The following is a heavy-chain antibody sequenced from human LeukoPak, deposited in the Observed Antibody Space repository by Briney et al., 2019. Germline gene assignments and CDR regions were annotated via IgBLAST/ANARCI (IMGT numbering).Heavy chain of an antibody. D-gene: IGHD2-2*01. Sequence: GGSLRLSCAASGSTFSDYHMNWVRQAPGTGLEWVSYISTGSSTRYYADSVKGRFTISRDNARNSLYLQMNSLRVEDTAVYYCARGANSIHQLDYWGQGTLITVSS. V-gene: IGHV3-48*01. J-gene: IGHJ4*02. CDR3: ARGANSIHQLDY. CDR2: ISTGSSTR. CDR1: GSTFSDYH.